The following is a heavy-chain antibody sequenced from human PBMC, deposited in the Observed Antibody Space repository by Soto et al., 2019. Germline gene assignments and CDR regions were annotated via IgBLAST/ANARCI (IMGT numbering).Heavy chain of an antibody. CDR3: AKGVATAVPALDY. V-gene: IGHV3-9*01. J-gene: IGHJ4*02. D-gene: IGHD2-21*02. CDR2: VSWNSGAK. Sequence: EVQLVESWGGLVQPGRSLRLSCVASGFSFDDFVMNWVRQRPGKGLEWVSSVSWNSGAKLYADSVKGRFAISRDSAKKSVYLPTNSLRPDHTAFYYCAKGVATAVPALDYWGQGTLVTVSS. CDR1: GFSFDDFV.